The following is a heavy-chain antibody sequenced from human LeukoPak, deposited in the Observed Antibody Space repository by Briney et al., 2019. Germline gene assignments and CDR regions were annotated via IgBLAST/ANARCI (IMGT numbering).Heavy chain of an antibody. V-gene: IGHV3-21*01. J-gene: IGHJ4*02. CDR2: ISSSSSYI. D-gene: IGHD1-26*01. CDR1: GFTFSSYS. Sequence: GGSLRLSCAASGFTFSSYSMNWVRQAPGKGLEWVSSISSSSSYIYYADSVKGRFTISRDNAKNSLYLQMNSLRAEDTAVYYCARDPPGSYRGGYFDYWGQGTLVTVSS. CDR3: ARDPPGSYRGGYFDY.